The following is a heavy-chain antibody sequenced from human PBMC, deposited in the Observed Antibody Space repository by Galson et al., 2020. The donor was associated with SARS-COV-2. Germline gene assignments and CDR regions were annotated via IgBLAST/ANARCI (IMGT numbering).Heavy chain of an antibody. CDR1: GTSISSGSYS. J-gene: IGHJ3*02. D-gene: IGHD4-17*01. CDR3: ARLHYGEYAPEAFDI. V-gene: IGHV4-30-2*01. CDR2: ISHSGGT. Sequence: SETLSLTCAVPGTSISSGSYSWTWIRQPPGKGLEWIGYISHSGGTYSNPSLKSRVTISGDRSKNQFSLRLSSVTAADTAVYYCARLHYGEYAPEAFDIWGPGTRVTVAS.